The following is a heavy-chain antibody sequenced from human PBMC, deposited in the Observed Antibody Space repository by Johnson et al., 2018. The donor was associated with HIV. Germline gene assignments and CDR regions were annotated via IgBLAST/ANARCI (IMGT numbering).Heavy chain of an antibody. J-gene: IGHJ3*02. CDR3: ARAAAAPNDAFDI. Sequence: VQLVESGGGLVQPGGSLKLSCAASGFTFDDYAMHWVRQTPGKGLEWVSGISWNSGSIGYADSVKGRFTISRDNAKNSLYLQMNSLRVEDTALYYCARAAAAPNDAFDIWGQGTMVTVSS. CDR2: ISWNSGSI. CDR1: GFTFDDYA. V-gene: IGHV3-9*01. D-gene: IGHD6-13*01.